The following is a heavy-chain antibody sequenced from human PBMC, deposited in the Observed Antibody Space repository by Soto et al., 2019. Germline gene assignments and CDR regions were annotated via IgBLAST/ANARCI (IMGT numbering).Heavy chain of an antibody. CDR3: ARDKAGVYGMDG. D-gene: IGHD3-10*01. V-gene: IGHV6-1*01. CDR1: GDLVTSNSAA. J-gene: IGHJ6*02. Sequence: SQNHSLTYAISGDLVTSNSAAWDWIRQSPSRGLEWLGRTYYRSKWYDDYADSVKSRITINPDTPKNQFSLQLNSVTPEDTAVYYCARDKAGVYGMDGWGLGTTVTVS. CDR2: TYYRSKWYD.